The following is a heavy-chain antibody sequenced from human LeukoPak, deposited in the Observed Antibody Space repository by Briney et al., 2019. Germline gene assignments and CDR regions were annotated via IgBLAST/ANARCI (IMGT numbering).Heavy chain of an antibody. CDR1: GYSFTSYW. D-gene: IGHD3-3*01. Sequence: GESLKISCKGSGYSFTSYWIGWVRQMPGKGLEWMGIIYPGDSDTRYSTSFQGQVTISADKSISTAYLQWSSLKASDTAMYYCARAYYDFWSGYTDAFDIWGQGTMVTVSS. V-gene: IGHV5-51*01. CDR2: IYPGDSDT. CDR3: ARAYYDFWSGYTDAFDI. J-gene: IGHJ3*02.